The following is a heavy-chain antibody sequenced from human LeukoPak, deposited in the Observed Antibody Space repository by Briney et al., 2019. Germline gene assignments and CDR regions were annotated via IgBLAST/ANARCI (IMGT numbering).Heavy chain of an antibody. CDR3: ARGELRSGWPYFDY. D-gene: IGHD6-19*01. CDR2: IYTSGST. Sequence: PSQTLSLTCTVSGGSISSGSYYWSWIRQPAGKGLEWIGRIYTSGSTNYTPSLKSRVTISVDSSKNQFSLKLSSVTAADTAVYYCARGELRSGWPYFDYWGQGTLVTVSS. J-gene: IGHJ4*02. CDR1: GGSISSGSYY. V-gene: IGHV4-61*02.